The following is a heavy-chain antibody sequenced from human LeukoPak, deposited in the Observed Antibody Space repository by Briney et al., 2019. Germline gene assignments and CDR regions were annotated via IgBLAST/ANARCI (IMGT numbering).Heavy chain of an antibody. CDR2: IYYSGST. Sequence: SETLSLTCAVYGGSFSGYYWSWIRQPPGKGLEWIGSIYYSGSTYYNPSLKSRVTISVDTSKNQFSLKLSSVTAADTAVYYCARQSLLGYCSGGTCYPDDYWGQGTLVTVSS. V-gene: IGHV4-34*01. CDR1: GGSFSGYY. D-gene: IGHD2-15*01. J-gene: IGHJ4*02. CDR3: ARQSLLGYCSGGTCYPDDY.